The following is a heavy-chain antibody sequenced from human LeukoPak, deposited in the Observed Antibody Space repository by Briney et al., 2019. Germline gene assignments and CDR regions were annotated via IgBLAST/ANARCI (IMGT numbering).Heavy chain of an antibody. D-gene: IGHD2-8*02. J-gene: IGHJ3*02. Sequence: SETLSLTCTVSGGSLSSGIYYWSWIRQPPGKGLEWIGYIYYSGSTNYNPSLKSRVTMSVETSKNQFSLKVTSVNAADTAVYYCARGYCTGGVCPDGFDIWGKGTMVTVSS. CDR2: IYYSGST. CDR3: ARGYCTGGVCPDGFDI. CDR1: GGSLSSGIYY. V-gene: IGHV4-61*01.